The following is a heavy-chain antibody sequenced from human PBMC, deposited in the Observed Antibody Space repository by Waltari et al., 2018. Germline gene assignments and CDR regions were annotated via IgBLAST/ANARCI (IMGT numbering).Heavy chain of an antibody. Sequence: QVQLVQSGSELKKPGASVKVSCKASGYSFTNYAINWIRQAPRQGLELMGWINTNTRNLVYVQGFTGRFVFSLDTSVNTAYLQINSLKAEDTAVYFCAREVVPPARVVVNWFDPWGQGTLVTVSS. V-gene: IGHV7-4-1*02. D-gene: IGHD2-2*01. CDR1: GYSFTNYA. CDR2: INTNTRNL. CDR3: AREVVPPARVVVNWFDP. J-gene: IGHJ5*02.